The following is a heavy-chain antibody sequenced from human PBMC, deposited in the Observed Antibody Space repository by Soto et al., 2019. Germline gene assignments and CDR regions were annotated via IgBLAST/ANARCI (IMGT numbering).Heavy chain of an antibody. CDR2: INHSGST. CDR3: ARGPVHYYIWGSYRSASFDY. D-gene: IGHD3-16*02. J-gene: IGHJ4*02. Sequence: QVQLQQWGAGLLKPSETLSLTCAVYGGSFSGYYWSWIRQPPGKGLEWIGEINHSGSTNYNPSLKSRVNISVDTSKNQFSLKLSSVTAADTAVYYCARGPVHYYIWGSYRSASFDYWGQGTLVTVSS. CDR1: GGSFSGYY. V-gene: IGHV4-34*01.